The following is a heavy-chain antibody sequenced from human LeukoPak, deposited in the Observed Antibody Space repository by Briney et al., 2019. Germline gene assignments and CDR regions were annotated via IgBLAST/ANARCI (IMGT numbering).Heavy chain of an antibody. J-gene: IGHJ4*02. Sequence: NPSGTLSLTYSVSGGSISGYYWTWIRQPPGKGLEWTGYIFYSGSTNYNPSLKSRATISVDTSKHQFSLSLTSVIAADTAVYYCARVRYCGGDCFPFDYWGQGTLVTVSS. V-gene: IGHV4-59*01. D-gene: IGHD2-21*01. CDR3: ARVRYCGGDCFPFDY. CDR2: IFYSGST. CDR1: GGSISGYY.